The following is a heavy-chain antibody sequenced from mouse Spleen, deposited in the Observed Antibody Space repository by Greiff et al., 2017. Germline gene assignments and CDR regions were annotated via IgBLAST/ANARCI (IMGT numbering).Heavy chain of an antibody. V-gene: IGHV1-19*01. D-gene: IGHD1-1*01. J-gene: IGHJ1*03. CDR1: GYTFTDYY. Sequence: EVQLQQSGPVLVKPGASVKMSCKASGYTFTDYYMNWVKQSHGKSLEWIGVINPYNGGTSYNQKFKGKATLTVDKSSSTAYMELNSLTSEDSAVYYCARNSYYYGSSYSYWYFDVWGTGTTVTVSS. CDR3: ARNSYYYGSSYSYWYFDV. CDR2: INPYNGGT.